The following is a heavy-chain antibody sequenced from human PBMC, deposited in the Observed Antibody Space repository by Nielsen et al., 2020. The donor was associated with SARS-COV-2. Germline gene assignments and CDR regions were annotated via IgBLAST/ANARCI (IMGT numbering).Heavy chain of an antibody. CDR2: ISAYNGNT. CDR3: AKAYYGSGSFGAHWFDP. Sequence: ASVKVPCKASGYTFTSYGISWVRQAPGQGLEWMGWISAYNGNTNYAQKLQGRVTMTTDTSTSTAYMELRSLRSDDTAVYYCAKAYYGSGSFGAHWFDPWGQGTLVTVSS. J-gene: IGHJ5*02. V-gene: IGHV1-18*01. D-gene: IGHD3-10*01. CDR1: GYTFTSYG.